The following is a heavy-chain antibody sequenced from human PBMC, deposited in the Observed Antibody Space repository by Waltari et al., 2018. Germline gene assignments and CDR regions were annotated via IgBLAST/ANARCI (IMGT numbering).Heavy chain of an antibody. V-gene: IGHV3-49*03. CDR2: IRSKAYGGTT. CDR3: TSYGYSLFDY. Sequence: EVQLVESGGGLVQPGRSLSLSCTASGFTFVVYAMSWFRQAPGKGLEWVGFIRSKAYGGTTEYAASVKGRFTISRDDSKSIAYLQMNSLKTEDTAVYYCTSYGYSLFDYWGQGTLVTVSS. J-gene: IGHJ4*02. D-gene: IGHD5-18*01. CDR1: GFTFVVYA.